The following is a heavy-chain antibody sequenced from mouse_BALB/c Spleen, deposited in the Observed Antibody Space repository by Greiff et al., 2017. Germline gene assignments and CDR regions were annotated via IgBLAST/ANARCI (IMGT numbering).Heavy chain of an antibody. CDR1: GFTFSSYA. J-gene: IGHJ3*01. Sequence: EVMLVESGGGLVKPGGSLKLSCAASGFTFSSYAMSWVRQSPEKRLEWVAEISSGGSYTYYPDTVTGRFTISRDNAKNTLYLEMSSLRSEDTAMYYCARKGDYDWFAYWGQGTLVTVSA. V-gene: IGHV5-9-4*01. CDR3: ARKGDYDWFAY. CDR2: ISSGGSYT. D-gene: IGHD2-4*01.